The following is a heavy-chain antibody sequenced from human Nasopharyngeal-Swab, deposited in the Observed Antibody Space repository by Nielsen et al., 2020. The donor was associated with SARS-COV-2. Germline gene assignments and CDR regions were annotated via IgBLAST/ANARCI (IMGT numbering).Heavy chain of an antibody. CDR1: GGSISSYY. J-gene: IGHJ4*02. V-gene: IGHV4-59*01. Sequence: SETLSLTCIVSGGSISSYYWSWMRQRTGEGPEGVGYVFYSGTTNYNPSLKSRVSISVDTSKNQFSLKLSSVTAADTAVYYCARSGYSYGLPVGYFGHWGQGTLVTVSS. CDR3: ARSGYSYGLPVGYFGH. CDR2: VFYSGTT. D-gene: IGHD5-18*01.